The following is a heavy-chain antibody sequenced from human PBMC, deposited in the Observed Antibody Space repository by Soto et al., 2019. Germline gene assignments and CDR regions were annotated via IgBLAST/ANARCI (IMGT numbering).Heavy chain of an antibody. CDR1: GFTFSSYA. CDR3: ARWSDIVVVPAAHSDAVDI. Sequence: GGSLRLSCAASGFTFSSYAMHWVRQAPGKGLEWVAVISYDGSNKYYADSVKGRFTISRDNSKNTLYLQMNSLRADDTAVYYCARWSDIVVVPAAHSDAVDIWGQGTLVTHSS. V-gene: IGHV3-30-3*01. D-gene: IGHD2-2*01. CDR2: ISYDGSNK. J-gene: IGHJ3*02.